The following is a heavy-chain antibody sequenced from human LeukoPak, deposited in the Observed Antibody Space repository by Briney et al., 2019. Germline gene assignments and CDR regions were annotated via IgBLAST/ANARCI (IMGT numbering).Heavy chain of an antibody. J-gene: IGHJ3*02. CDR2: IYTSGST. V-gene: IGHV4-4*09. Sequence: SETLSLTCTVSGGSISSYYWSWIRQPPGKGLEWIWYIYTSGSTNYNPSLKSRVTISVETSKNQFSLKLSSVTPADTVVYYCARHSPYCSGGSCYSYAFDIWGQGTMVTVSS. CDR1: GGSISSYY. D-gene: IGHD2-15*01. CDR3: ARHSPYCSGGSCYSYAFDI.